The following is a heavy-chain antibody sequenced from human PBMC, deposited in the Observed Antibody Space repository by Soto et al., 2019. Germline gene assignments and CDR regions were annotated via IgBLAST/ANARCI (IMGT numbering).Heavy chain of an antibody. V-gene: IGHV4-31*03. CDR2: IYYIGTT. J-gene: IGHJ5*02. Sequence: QVQLQESGPGLVKPSQTLSLICTVSGGSITNGFYYWSWIRQHPGKGLEWIGNIYYIGTTSYNPSLKSRVTTSIDRSRNQFSLTLESVTAADTAVYFCAKNETTRPWFNPWGQGTLVTVSS. D-gene: IGHD1-1*01. CDR1: GGSITNGFYY. CDR3: AKNETTRPWFNP.